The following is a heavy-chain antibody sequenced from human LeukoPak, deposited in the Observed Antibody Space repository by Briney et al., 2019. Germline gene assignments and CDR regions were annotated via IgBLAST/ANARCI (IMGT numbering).Heavy chain of an antibody. Sequence: SVKVSCKASGFTFTSSAMQWVRQARGQRLEWIGWIVVGSGNTNYAQKFQERVTITRDMSTSTAYMELSSLRSEDTAVYYGAAAGGVPAVAADWGQGTLVTVSS. D-gene: IGHD2-2*01. J-gene: IGHJ4*02. CDR1: GFTFTSSA. CDR3: AAAGGVPAVAAD. V-gene: IGHV1-58*02. CDR2: IVVGSGNT.